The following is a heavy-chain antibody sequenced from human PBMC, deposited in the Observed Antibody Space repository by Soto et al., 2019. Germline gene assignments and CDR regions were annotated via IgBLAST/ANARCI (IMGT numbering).Heavy chain of an antibody. CDR2: IYSGGST. D-gene: IGHD3-22*01. CDR3: ARVNDSSGFRLLDY. CDR1: GFTVSSNY. V-gene: IGHV3-66*01. Sequence: PGGSLRLSCAASGFTVSSNYMSWVRQAPGKGLEWVSVIYSGGSTYYADSVKGRFTISRDNSKNTLYLQMNSLRAEDTAVYYCARVNDSSGFRLLDYWGQGTLVTVSS. J-gene: IGHJ4*02.